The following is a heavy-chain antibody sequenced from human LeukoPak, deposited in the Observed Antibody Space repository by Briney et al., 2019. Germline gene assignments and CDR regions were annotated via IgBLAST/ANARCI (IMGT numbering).Heavy chain of an antibody. CDR3: AKYFMRAYGSGSPNWFDP. V-gene: IGHV3-23*01. CDR1: GFTFSSYG. Sequence: GGSLRLSCAASGFTFSSYGMSWVRQAPGKGLEWVSAISGSGGSTYYADSVKGRFTISRDNSKNTLYLQMNSLRAEDTAVYYCAKYFMRAYGSGSPNWFDPWGQGTLVTVSS. D-gene: IGHD3-10*01. J-gene: IGHJ5*02. CDR2: ISGSGGST.